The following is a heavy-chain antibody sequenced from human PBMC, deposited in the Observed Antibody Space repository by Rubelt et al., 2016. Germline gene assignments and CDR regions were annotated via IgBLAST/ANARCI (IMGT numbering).Heavy chain of an antibody. CDR2: IWGNSART. CDR3: ARERGDGSATRDYYYYGMDV. V-gene: IGHV3-23*01. D-gene: IGHD5-24*01. Sequence: GKGLEWVSSIWGNSARTYYADSVKGRFTISRDNSKNTLYLQMKNLRAEDTAMYYCARERGDGSATRDYYYYGMDVWGQGTTVTVSS. J-gene: IGHJ6*02.